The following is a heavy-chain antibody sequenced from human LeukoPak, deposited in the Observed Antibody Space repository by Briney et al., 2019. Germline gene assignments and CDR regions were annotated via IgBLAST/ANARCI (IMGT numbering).Heavy chain of an antibody. Sequence: SETLSLTCTVSGGSISSYYWNWIRQPAGKGLEWIGRIYTSGSTNYNPSLKSRVTMSIDTSKNQFSLKLKSVTAADTAVYYCARDLEIGEPDYWGQGTLVTVSS. J-gene: IGHJ4*02. CDR1: GGSISSYY. D-gene: IGHD3-10*01. CDR3: ARDLEIGEPDY. V-gene: IGHV4-4*07. CDR2: IYTSGST.